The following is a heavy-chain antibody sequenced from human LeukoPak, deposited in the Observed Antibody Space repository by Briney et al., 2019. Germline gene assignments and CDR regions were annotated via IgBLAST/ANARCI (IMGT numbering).Heavy chain of an antibody. V-gene: IGHV4-34*01. CDR1: GGSFRGYY. D-gene: IGHD5-18*01. CDR2: INHSGGT. CDR3: AREGYSYGTGGYFGL. Sequence: PSETLSLTCAVYGGSFRGYYWSWLRQTPGKGREWIGEINHSGGTNYNPSLKRRVTISVDTSKNQFSLKLSSVTAADTAVYYCAREGYSYGTGGYFGLWGRGTLVTVSS. J-gene: IGHJ2*01.